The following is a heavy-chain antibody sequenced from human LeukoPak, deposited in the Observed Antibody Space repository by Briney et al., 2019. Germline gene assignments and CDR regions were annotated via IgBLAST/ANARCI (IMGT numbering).Heavy chain of an antibody. D-gene: IGHD3-10*01. CDR2: IYHSGST. Sequence: PSETLSLTCAVSGYSISSGYYWGWIRQPPGKGLEWIGSIYHSGSTYYNPSLKSRVTISVDTSKNQFSPKLSSVTAADTAVYYCATRSSLGYYYYYMDVWGKGTTVTVSS. CDR3: ATRSSLGYYYYYMDV. J-gene: IGHJ6*03. V-gene: IGHV4-38-2*01. CDR1: GYSISSGYY.